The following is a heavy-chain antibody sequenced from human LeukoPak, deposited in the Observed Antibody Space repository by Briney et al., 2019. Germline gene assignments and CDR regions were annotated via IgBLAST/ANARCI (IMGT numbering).Heavy chain of an antibody. Sequence: SGTLSLSCAVSGVSIRSSSWWSWVRQPPGKGLEWIGEIYHSGSTTYNPSLKSRVSISVDKSKNQFSLKLSSVTAADTAVYYCARGTLYGEYVFDYWGQGTLVTVSS. CDR1: GVSIRSSSW. D-gene: IGHD4-17*01. CDR3: ARGTLYGEYVFDY. CDR2: IYHSGST. J-gene: IGHJ4*02. V-gene: IGHV4-4*02.